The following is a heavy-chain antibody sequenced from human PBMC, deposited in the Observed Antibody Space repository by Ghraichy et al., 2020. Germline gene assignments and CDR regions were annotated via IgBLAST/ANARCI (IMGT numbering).Heavy chain of an antibody. V-gene: IGHV3-7*01. CDR3: ATTTGDY. D-gene: IGHD1/OR15-1a*01. CDR1: GFTFSKYW. CDR2: IKQDGSEK. Sequence: LSLTCAASGFTFSKYWMNWVRQAPGKGLEWVAAIKQDGSEKYYVDSVKGRFTISRDNAKKSLFLQMSSLRSEDTSMYYCATTTGDYWGQGTLVTVSS. J-gene: IGHJ4*02.